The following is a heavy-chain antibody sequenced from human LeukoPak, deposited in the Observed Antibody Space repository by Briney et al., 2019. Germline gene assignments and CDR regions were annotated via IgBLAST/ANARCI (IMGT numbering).Heavy chain of an antibody. CDR3: AREVTMVRVDTHYYYYGMDV. CDR1: GFTFSSYG. V-gene: IGHV3-33*01. Sequence: GRSLRLSCAASGFTFSSYGMHWIRQAPGKGLEWVAVIWYDGSNKYYADSVKGRFTISRDNSKNTLYLQMNSLRAEDTAVYYCAREVTMVRVDTHYYYYGMDVWGQGTTVTVSS. D-gene: IGHD3-10*01. CDR2: IWYDGSNK. J-gene: IGHJ6*02.